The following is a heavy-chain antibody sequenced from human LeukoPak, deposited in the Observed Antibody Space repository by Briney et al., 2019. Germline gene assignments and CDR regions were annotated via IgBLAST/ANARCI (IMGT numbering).Heavy chain of an antibody. Sequence: SETLSLTCAVYGGSFSGYYWSWIRQPPGKGLEWIGEINHSGSTNYNPPLKSRVTISVDTSKNQFSLKLSPATAADTAVYYCARGIAAAGTDYWGQGTLVTVSS. J-gene: IGHJ4*02. CDR2: INHSGST. CDR3: ARGIAAAGTDY. CDR1: GGSFSGYY. D-gene: IGHD6-13*01. V-gene: IGHV4-34*01.